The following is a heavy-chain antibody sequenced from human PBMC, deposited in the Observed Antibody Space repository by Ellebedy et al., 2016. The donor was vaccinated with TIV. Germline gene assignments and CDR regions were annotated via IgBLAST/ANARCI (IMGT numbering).Heavy chain of an antibody. Sequence: MPSETLSLTCSVSGGSISSYYCNWIRQPPGKGLEWIGYIYSSVTTIYNPSLKSRVTMSVDTSTNQVSLKLSFVTAADTAVYYCARHKGNGYDNWGQGILVTVSS. CDR3: ARHKGNGYDN. CDR2: IYSSVTT. CDR1: GGSISSYY. J-gene: IGHJ4*02. D-gene: IGHD6-25*01. V-gene: IGHV4-4*09.